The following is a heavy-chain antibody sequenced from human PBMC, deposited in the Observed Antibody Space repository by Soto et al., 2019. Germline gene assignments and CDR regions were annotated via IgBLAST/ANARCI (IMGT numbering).Heavy chain of an antibody. CDR1: GFTFTRYS. Sequence: GGSLRLSCAASGFTFTRYSMNWVRQAPGKGLEWVSSISSTTNYIYYGDSMKGRFTISRDNAKNSLYLEMNSLRAEDTAVYYCARESEDLTSNLDYWGQGTLVTVSS. CDR2: ISSTTNYI. V-gene: IGHV3-21*06. J-gene: IGHJ4*02. CDR3: ARESEDLTSNLDY.